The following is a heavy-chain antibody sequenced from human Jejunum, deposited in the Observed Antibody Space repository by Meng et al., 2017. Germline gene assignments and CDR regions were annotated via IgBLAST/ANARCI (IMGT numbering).Heavy chain of an antibody. Sequence: VHLQVAIPGLVRPSGTLARTCVLSCGFVSTTDWWSWVRQPPGKGPEWIGEISRSGRANYNPSLKGRVTISLDRSMNLFSLKLDSVTAADAAVYYCARDPRTNWASRFFDNWGQGTLVTVSS. J-gene: IGHJ4*02. V-gene: IGHV4-4*02. D-gene: IGHD1/OR15-1a*01. CDR1: CGFVSTTDW. CDR2: ISRSGRA. CDR3: ARDPRTNWASRFFDN.